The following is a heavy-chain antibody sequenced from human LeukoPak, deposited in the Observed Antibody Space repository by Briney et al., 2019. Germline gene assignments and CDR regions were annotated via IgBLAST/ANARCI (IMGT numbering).Heavy chain of an antibody. CDR2: IYTSGST. CDR1: GGSISSYY. V-gene: IGHV4-4*07. Sequence: SETLSLTCTVSGGSISSYYWSWIRQPAGKGLEWIGRIYTSGSTNYNPSLKSRVTMSVDTSKNQFSLKLSSVTAADMAVYYCARDGYDILTGKDRGFDYWGQGTLVTVSS. D-gene: IGHD3-9*01. CDR3: ARDGYDILTGKDRGFDY. J-gene: IGHJ4*02.